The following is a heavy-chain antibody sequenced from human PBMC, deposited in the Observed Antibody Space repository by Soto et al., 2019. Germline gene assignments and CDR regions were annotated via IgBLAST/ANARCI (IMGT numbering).Heavy chain of an antibody. J-gene: IGHJ6*02. V-gene: IGHV3-21*01. Sequence: GGSLRLSCAASGFTFSSYSMNWVRQAPGKGLEWVSSISSSSSYIYYADSVKGRFTISRDNAKNSLYLQMNSLRAEDTAVYYCARDFALYSSSYYYYGMDVWGQGTTVTVSS. CDR1: GFTFSSYS. CDR2: ISSSSSYI. D-gene: IGHD6-6*01. CDR3: ARDFALYSSSYYYYGMDV.